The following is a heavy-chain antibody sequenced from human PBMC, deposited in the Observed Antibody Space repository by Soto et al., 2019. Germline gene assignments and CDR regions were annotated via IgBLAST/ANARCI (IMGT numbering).Heavy chain of an antibody. CDR1: GYSFSYYW. CDR2: IYPGDSDT. D-gene: IGHD3-10*01. V-gene: IGHV5-51*01. Sequence: GESLKISCKASGYSFSYYWIAWVRHVPGKGLEWMGIIYPGDSDTRYSPSFQGQVTISADKSINTAYLQWSSLKASDTATYYCARQDGSGIYYFDSWGHGTLVTVSS. J-gene: IGHJ4*01. CDR3: ARQDGSGIYYFDS.